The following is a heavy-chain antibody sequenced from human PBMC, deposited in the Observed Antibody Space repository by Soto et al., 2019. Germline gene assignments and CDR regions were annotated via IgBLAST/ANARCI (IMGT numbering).Heavy chain of an antibody. D-gene: IGHD6-19*01. J-gene: IGHJ5*02. V-gene: IGHV3-21*01. CDR1: GFTFSSYS. CDR3: ARGAEYSSGWYGNWFDP. Sequence: EVQLVESGGGLVKPGGSLRLSCAASGFTFSSYSMNWVRQAPGKGLEWVSSISSSSCYIYYADSVKGRFTISRDNAKNSLYLQMNSLRAEDTAVYYCARGAEYSSGWYGNWFDPWGQGTLVTVSS. CDR2: ISSSSCYI.